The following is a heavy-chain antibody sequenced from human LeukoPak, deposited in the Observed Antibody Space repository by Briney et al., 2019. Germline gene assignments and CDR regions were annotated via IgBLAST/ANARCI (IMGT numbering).Heavy chain of an antibody. CDR1: GGSFSGYY. CDR2: INHSGST. CDR3: ARGGPLEYSSSKPFYYYYYGMDV. V-gene: IGHV4-34*01. D-gene: IGHD6-13*01. Sequence: SETLSLTCAVYGGSFSGYYWSWIRQPPGKGLEWIGEINHSGSTNYNPSLKSRVTISVDTSKNQFSPKLSSVTAADTAVYYCARGGPLEYSSSKPFYYYYYGMDVWGQGTTVTVSS. J-gene: IGHJ6*02.